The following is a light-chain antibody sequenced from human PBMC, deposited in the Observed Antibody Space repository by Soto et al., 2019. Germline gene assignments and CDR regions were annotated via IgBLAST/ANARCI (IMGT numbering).Light chain of an antibody. Sequence: QSVLTQPRSVSGPPGQSVTFSCTGTSSDVGGYNYVSWYQQHPGKAPKLMIYEDTLRPSGVPDRFSGSKSGNTASLTVSGLQADDEADYYCSSYAGSNNYVFGTGTKVTVL. CDR1: SSDVGGYNY. V-gene: IGLV2-8*01. J-gene: IGLJ1*01. CDR3: SSYAGSNNYV. CDR2: EDT.